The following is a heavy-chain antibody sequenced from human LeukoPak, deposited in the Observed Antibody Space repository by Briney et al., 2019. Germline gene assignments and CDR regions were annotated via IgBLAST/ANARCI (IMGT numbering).Heavy chain of an antibody. CDR1: GYTFTSYY. J-gene: IGHJ4*02. V-gene: IGHV1-46*01. CDR2: INPSGGST. D-gene: IGHD3-22*01. CDR3: ARHLLIPNYYDSSGYYEY. Sequence: ASVKVSCKASGYTFTSYYMHWVRQAPGQGPEWMGIINPSGGSTSYAQKFQGRVTMTRDTSTSTVYMELSSLRSEDTAVYYCARHLLIPNYYDSSGYYEYWGQGTLVTVSS.